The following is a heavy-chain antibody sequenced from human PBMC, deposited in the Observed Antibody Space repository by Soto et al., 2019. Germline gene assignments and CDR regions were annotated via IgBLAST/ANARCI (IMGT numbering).Heavy chain of an antibody. D-gene: IGHD3-10*01. CDR3: ARDPYLYGSSNDHYSDY. CDR1: GFTFSSYS. J-gene: IGHJ4*02. V-gene: IGHV3-21*01. CDR2: ISSSSSYI. Sequence: GGSLRLSCAASGFTFSSYSMNWVRQAPGKGLEWVSSISSSSSYIYYADSVKGRFTISRDNAKNSLYLQMNSLRAEDTAVYYCARDPYLYGSSNDHYSDYWGQGTLVTVSS.